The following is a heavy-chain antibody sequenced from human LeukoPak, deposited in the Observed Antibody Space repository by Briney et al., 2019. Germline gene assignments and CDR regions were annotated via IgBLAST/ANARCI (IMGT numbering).Heavy chain of an antibody. D-gene: IGHD1-26*01. J-gene: IGHJ5*02. V-gene: IGHV4-38-2*02. CDR2: IYHSGST. Sequence: SETLSLTCTVSGYSISSGYYWGWIRQPPGKGLEWIGSIYHSGSTYYNPSLKSRVTISIDTSKNQFSLKLSSVTTADTAVYYCARDYVGAELMIYWFDPWGQGTLVTVSS. CDR1: GYSISSGYY. CDR3: ARDYVGAELMIYWFDP.